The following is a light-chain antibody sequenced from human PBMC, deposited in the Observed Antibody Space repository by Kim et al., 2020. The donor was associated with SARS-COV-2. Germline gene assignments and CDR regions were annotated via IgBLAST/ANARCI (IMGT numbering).Light chain of an antibody. V-gene: IGKV3-11*01. Sequence: EIVLTQSPGTLSLSPGERATLSCRASQSVSTNLAWYQQTPGQAPRLLIYDASNRATGIPARFSGSGSGTDFTLTINSLEPEDFAVYYCQQRTNRVTFGGGTKVDIK. J-gene: IGKJ4*01. CDR3: QQRTNRVT. CDR1: QSVSTN. CDR2: DAS.